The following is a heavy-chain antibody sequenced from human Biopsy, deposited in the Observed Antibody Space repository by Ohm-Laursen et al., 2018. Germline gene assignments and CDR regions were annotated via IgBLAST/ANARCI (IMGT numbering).Heavy chain of an antibody. V-gene: IGHV3-33*06. Sequence: PLRLSCAPSGFTFSSYGMHWVRQTPGKGLEWVAAIWYDGSNKNYADSVKGRFTISRDNSKNTLYLQMNSLRGEDTAVYYCAKCMTGGSNYYFHHCGQGTLVTVSA. D-gene: IGHD2-8*01. CDR1: GFTFSSYG. J-gene: IGHJ4*02. CDR3: AKCMTGGSNYYFHH. CDR2: IWYDGSNK.